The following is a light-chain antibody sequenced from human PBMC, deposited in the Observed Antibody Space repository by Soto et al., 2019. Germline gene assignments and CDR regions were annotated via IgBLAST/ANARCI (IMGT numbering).Light chain of an antibody. J-gene: IGKJ5*01. CDR2: GAS. V-gene: IGKV3-20*01. Sequence: DIVLTQSPGTLSLSPGERVTLSCRASQNVRTNYLAWYQQKPGQAPRLLIYGASTRASGIPERFSGSGSGTDFTLTISRLEPGDFAVYYCQQYGSPPITFGQGTRLEIK. CDR3: QQYGSPPIT. CDR1: QNVRTNY.